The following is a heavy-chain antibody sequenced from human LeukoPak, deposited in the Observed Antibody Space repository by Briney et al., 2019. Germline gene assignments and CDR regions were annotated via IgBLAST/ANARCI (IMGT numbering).Heavy chain of an antibody. J-gene: IGHJ4*02. V-gene: IGHV4-34*01. Sequence: SETLSLTCAVCVGSFSGYYWSWIRQPPGKGLEWIGKINHSGSNNHNPSLKSRVTMSVDAAKNQFALNLTSVTAADTAVYYCARGGSWGYCSGGSCSYFDYWGQGTLVTVSS. CDR3: ARGGSWGYCSGGSCSYFDY. CDR1: VGSFSGYY. CDR2: INHSGSN. D-gene: IGHD2-15*01.